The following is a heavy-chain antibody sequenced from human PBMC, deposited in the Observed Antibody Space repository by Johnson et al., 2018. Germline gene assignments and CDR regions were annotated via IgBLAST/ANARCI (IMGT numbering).Heavy chain of an antibody. D-gene: IGHD4-17*01. V-gene: IGHV3-9*01. CDR1: GFTFDDYA. J-gene: IGHJ2*01. Sequence: VQLVESGGGLVQPGRSLRLSCAASGFTFDDYAMHWVRQAPGKGLEWVSGISWNSGSIGYADSVKGRFTISRDNAKNSLYLQMNSLRAEDTALYYCAKGPYGDYLAWYFDLWGRGTLVAVSS. CDR3: AKGPYGDYLAWYFDL. CDR2: ISWNSGSI.